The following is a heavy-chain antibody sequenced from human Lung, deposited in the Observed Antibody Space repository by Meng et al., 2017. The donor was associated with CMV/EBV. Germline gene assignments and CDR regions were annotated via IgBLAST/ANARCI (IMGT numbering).Heavy chain of an antibody. D-gene: IGHD5-18*01. CDR1: GGSISSGDYY. V-gene: IGHV4-30-4*08. Sequence: VQLQESGHGLVKPSQTLSLTCTVSGGSISSGDYYWSWIRQPPGKGLEWIGYIYYSGSTYYNPSLKSRVTISVDTSKNQFSLKLSSVTAADTAVYYCARALDTAMVTFDYWGQGTLVTVSS. J-gene: IGHJ4*02. CDR2: IYYSGST. CDR3: ARALDTAMVTFDY.